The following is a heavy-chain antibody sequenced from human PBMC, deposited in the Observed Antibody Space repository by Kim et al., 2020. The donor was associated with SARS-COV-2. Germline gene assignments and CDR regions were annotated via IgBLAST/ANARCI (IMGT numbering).Heavy chain of an antibody. CDR1: GFTFSGYA. CDR2: ISDDGVAT. Sequence: GGSLRLSCAASGFTFSGYAMTWVRQAPGKGLEWVSGISDDGVATYYADSVKGRFTISRDNSKNTVFLQMDSLRVEDTAVYFCAKARGSREPVYHFGYWGQGTRVTVSS. V-gene: IGHV3-23*01. J-gene: IGHJ4*02. CDR3: AKARGSREPVYHFGY. D-gene: IGHD1-26*01.